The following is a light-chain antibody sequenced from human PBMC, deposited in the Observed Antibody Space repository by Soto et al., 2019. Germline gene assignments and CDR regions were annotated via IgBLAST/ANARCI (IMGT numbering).Light chain of an antibody. J-gene: IGLJ1*01. CDR1: TSDIGSNNL. CDR3: CSYAGSSPSYV. V-gene: IGLV2-23*01. CDR2: EGN. Sequence: QSVLTQPASVSGSPGQSLTISCTGTTSDIGSNNLVSWYQQHPGKAPKIMIFEGNKRPSGVSDRFSGSKSGNTASLTIFGLQAEDEADYYCCSYAGSSPSYVFGNGTKVTVL.